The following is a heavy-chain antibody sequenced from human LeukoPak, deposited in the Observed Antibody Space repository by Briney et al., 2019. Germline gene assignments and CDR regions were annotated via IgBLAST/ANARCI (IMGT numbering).Heavy chain of an antibody. CDR1: GYTFTSYY. CDR3: ARGYYDSSGYSTFDY. Sequence: ASVKVSCKASGYTFTSYYMHWVRQAPGQGLEWMGIINPSGGSTSYAQKFQGRVTMTRDTSTSTVYMELSSLRSDETAVYYCARGYYDSSGYSTFDYWGQGTLVTVSS. CDR2: INPSGGST. J-gene: IGHJ4*02. V-gene: IGHV1-46*01. D-gene: IGHD3-22*01.